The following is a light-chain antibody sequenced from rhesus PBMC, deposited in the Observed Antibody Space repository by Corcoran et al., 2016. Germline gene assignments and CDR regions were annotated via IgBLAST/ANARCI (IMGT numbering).Light chain of an antibody. CDR2: DAT. CDR3: LPHNYYPWP. V-gene: IGKV1-28*03. CDR1: QDTKSY. Sequence: DIQMTQSPSSLSVSVGDTVTITCRSSQDTKSYQNWFQHKPWKAPTLLIHDATSLQSGGPSRSSGDGSVTDFTLALCSLQPEDFASYFCLPHNYYPWPFGQGTKVEIK. J-gene: IGKJ1*01.